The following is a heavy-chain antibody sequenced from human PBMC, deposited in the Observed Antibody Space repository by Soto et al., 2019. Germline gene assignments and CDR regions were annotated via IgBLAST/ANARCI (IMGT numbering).Heavy chain of an antibody. V-gene: IGHV3-30*18. CDR1: GFTFSSYG. CDR3: AKASGGVRFLEWLSVDGMDV. CDR2: ISYDGSNK. D-gene: IGHD3-3*01. J-gene: IGHJ6*02. Sequence: PGGSMRLSCAASGFTFSSYGMHWVRQAPGKGLEWVAVISYDGSNKYYADSVKGRFTISRDNSKNTLYLQMNSLRAEDTAVYYCAKASGGVRFLEWLSVDGMDVWGQGTTVTVSS.